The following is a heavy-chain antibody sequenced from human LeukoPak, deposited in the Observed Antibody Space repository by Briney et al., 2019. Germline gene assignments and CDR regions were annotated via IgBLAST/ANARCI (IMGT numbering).Heavy chain of an antibody. CDR3: ARSHYDFWSGLNLGNWFDP. CDR1: GGSISSYY. Sequence: PSETLSLTCTVSGGSISSYYWSWIRQPAGTALEWIGRIYTSGTITYNPSLKSRVTISVDTSKNQFSLKLSSVTAADTAVYYCARSHYDFWSGLNLGNWFDPWGQGTLVTVSS. V-gene: IGHV4-4*07. CDR2: IYTSGTI. D-gene: IGHD3-3*01. J-gene: IGHJ5*02.